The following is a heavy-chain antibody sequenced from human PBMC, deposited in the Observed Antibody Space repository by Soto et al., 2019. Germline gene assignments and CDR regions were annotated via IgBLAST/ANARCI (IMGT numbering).Heavy chain of an antibody. Sequence: ASVKVSCKASGGTFSSYAISWVRQAPGQGPEWMGGIIPIFGTANYAQKFQGRVTITADESTSTAYMELSSLRSEDTAVYYCARLVVPAAMHSGITPYYYYYGMDVWGQGTTVTVSS. D-gene: IGHD2-2*01. CDR1: GGTFSSYA. V-gene: IGHV1-69*13. CDR3: ARLVVPAAMHSGITPYYYYYGMDV. J-gene: IGHJ6*02. CDR2: IIPIFGTA.